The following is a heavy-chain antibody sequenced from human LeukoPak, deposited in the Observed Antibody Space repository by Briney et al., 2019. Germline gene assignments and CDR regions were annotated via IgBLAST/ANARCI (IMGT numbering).Heavy chain of an antibody. V-gene: IGHV4-39*07. CDR2: IYYSGST. D-gene: IGHD6-19*01. Sequence: SETLSLTCTVSGGSISSSSYYWGWIRQPPGKGLEWIGSIYYSGSTYYNPSLKSRVTISVDTSKNQFSLKLSSVTAADTAVYYCARGLTFSSGWYNYYYYMDVWGKGTTVTVSS. CDR1: GGSISSSSYY. CDR3: ARGLTFSSGWYNYYYYMDV. J-gene: IGHJ6*03.